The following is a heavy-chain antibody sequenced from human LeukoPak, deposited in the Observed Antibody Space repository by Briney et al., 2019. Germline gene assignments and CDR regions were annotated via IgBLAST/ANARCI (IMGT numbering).Heavy chain of an antibody. J-gene: IGHJ1*01. D-gene: IGHD1-26*01. CDR3: AAGIGSRPEYFHY. V-gene: IGHV1-58*02. CDR1: GFTFTSSV. Sequence: TSVKVSCKASGFTFTSSVMQWVRQARGQRLEWIGWIVVGSGNTNYAQKFQERVTITRDKSTSTAYMELSSLRSEDTAVYYCAAGIGSRPEYFHYWGQGTLVTVSS. CDR2: IVVGSGNT.